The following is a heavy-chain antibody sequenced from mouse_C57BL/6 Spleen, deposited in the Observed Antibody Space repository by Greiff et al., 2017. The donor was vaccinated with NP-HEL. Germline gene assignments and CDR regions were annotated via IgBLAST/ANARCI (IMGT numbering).Heavy chain of an antibody. J-gene: IGHJ1*03. V-gene: IGHV1-69*01. CDR3: ARRYYGSSGYFDV. CDR1: GYTFTSYW. CDR2: IDPSDSYT. Sequence: QVQLQQPGAELVMPGASVKLSCKASGYTFTSYWMHWVKQRPGQGLEWIGEIDPSDSYTNYNQKFKGKSTLTVDKSSSTAYMQLSSLTSEDSAVYDCARRYYGSSGYFDVWGTGTTVTVSS. D-gene: IGHD1-1*01.